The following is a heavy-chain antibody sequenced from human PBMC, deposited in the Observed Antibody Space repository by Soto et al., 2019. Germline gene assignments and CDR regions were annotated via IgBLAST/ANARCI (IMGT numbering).Heavy chain of an antibody. CDR3: ARGPGVLGPTASSRRPRPNWFDP. V-gene: IGHV3-23*01. CDR2: ISGSGGST. J-gene: IGHJ5*02. D-gene: IGHD6-13*01. CDR1: GFTFSSYA. Sequence: PGGSLRLSCAASGFTFSSYAMSWVRQAPGKGLEWVSAISGSGGSTYYADSVKGRFTISRDNSKNTLYLQMNSLRAEDTAVYYCARGPGVLGPTASSRRPRPNWFDPWGQGTMVSVSS.